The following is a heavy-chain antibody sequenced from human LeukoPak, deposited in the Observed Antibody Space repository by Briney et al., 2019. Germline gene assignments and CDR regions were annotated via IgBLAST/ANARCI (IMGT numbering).Heavy chain of an antibody. V-gene: IGHV3-21*01. D-gene: IGHD1-26*01. J-gene: IGHJ3*02. CDR3: ARDGAYSGSYRAAFDI. CDR1: GFTFSSYS. Sequence: GGSLRLSCAASGFTFSSYSMNWVRQAPGKGLEWVSSISSSSSYIYYADSVKGRFTISRDNAKNSLYLQMNSLRAEDTAVYYCARDGAYSGSYRAAFDIWGQGTMVTVSS. CDR2: ISSSSSYI.